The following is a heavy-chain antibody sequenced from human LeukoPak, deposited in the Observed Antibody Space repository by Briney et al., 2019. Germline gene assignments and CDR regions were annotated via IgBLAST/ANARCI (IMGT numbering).Heavy chain of an antibody. D-gene: IGHD3-22*01. J-gene: IGHJ4*02. CDR1: GFTFSSYW. Sequence: AGGSLRLSCAASGFTFSSYWMSWVRQAPGKGLEWVANIKQDGSEKYYVDSVKGRFTISRDNAKNSLYLQMNSLRAEDTAVYYCAREVAYYYDSSGYYLDYWRQGTLVTVSS. V-gene: IGHV3-7*01. CDR2: IKQDGSEK. CDR3: AREVAYYYDSSGYYLDY.